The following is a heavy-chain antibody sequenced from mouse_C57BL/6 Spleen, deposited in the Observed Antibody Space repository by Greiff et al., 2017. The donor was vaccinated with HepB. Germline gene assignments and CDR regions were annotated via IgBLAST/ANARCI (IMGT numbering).Heavy chain of an antibody. CDR2: IDPENGDT. CDR3: TTDYYGSSWYFDV. CDR1: GFNIKDDY. D-gene: IGHD1-1*01. V-gene: IGHV14-4*01. Sequence: EVQLQESGAELVRPGASVKLSCTASGFNIKDDYMHWVKQRPEQGLEWIGWIDPENGDTEYASKFQGKATIPADTSSNTAYLQLSSLTSEDTAVYYCTTDYYGSSWYFDVWGTGTTVTVSS. J-gene: IGHJ1*03.